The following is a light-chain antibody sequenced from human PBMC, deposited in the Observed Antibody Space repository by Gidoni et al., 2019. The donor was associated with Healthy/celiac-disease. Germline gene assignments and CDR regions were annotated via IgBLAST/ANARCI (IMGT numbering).Light chain of an antibody. CDR3: QHSYSTPRS. CDR2: AAS. J-gene: IGKJ2*03. CDR1: QSISSY. Sequence: DIPMTQSPSSLSESVGDSVTITCRASQSISSYLNWYQQQPGKAPKLLIYAASSLQSGFPSRFSGRGSGTDFTPTISSLQPEDVATYYCQHSYSTPRSFGQGTKLEIK. V-gene: IGKV1-39*01.